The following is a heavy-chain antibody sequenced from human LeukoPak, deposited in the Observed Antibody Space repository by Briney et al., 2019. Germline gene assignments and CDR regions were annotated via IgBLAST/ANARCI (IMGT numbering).Heavy chain of an antibody. V-gene: IGHV4-39*07. Sequence: SETLSLTCSVSGASLSTSPYYWGWIRQPPGKGLEWIGNIYYTGSTYYNVSLNSRVTISIDTSKNLFSLRLNSMTAADTAVYYCARVTDIVVVPAAIRSINWFDPWGQGTLVTVSS. J-gene: IGHJ5*02. CDR3: ARVTDIVVVPAAIRSINWFDP. D-gene: IGHD2-2*01. CDR2: IYYTGST. CDR1: GASLSTSPYY.